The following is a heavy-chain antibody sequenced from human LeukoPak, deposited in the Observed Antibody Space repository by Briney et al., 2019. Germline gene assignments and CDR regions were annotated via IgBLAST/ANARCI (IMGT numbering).Heavy chain of an antibody. CDR3: AKWEYYGSGSYFYYYGMDV. V-gene: IGHV3-23*01. CDR2: ISGSGVGT. D-gene: IGHD3-10*01. Sequence: GGSLRLSCAASGFTFSSYAMSWVRQAPGKGLEWVSAISGSGVGTFYADSVKGRFTISRDNSKNTLYLQMNSLRAEDTAVYYCAKWEYYGSGSYFYYYGMDVWGQGTTVTVSS. J-gene: IGHJ6*02. CDR1: GFTFSSYA.